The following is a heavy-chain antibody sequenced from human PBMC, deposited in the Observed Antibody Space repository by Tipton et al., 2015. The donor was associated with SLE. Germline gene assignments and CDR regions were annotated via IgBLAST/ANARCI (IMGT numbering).Heavy chain of an antibody. CDR2: IYHSGST. CDR3: ASWRRENYFDY. V-gene: IGHV4-30-2*02. Sequence: TLSLTCAVSGGSISSGDYSWSWIRQPPGKGLEWIGSIYHSGSTYYNPSLKSRVTISVDTSKNQFSLKLSSVTAADTAVYYCASWRRENYFDYWGQGTLVTVSS. CDR1: GGSISSGDYS. J-gene: IGHJ4*02.